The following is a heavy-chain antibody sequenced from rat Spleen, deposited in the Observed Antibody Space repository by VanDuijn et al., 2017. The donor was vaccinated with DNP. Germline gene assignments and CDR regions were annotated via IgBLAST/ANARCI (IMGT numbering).Heavy chain of an antibody. V-gene: IGHV1-43*01. J-gene: IGHJ2*01. CDR3: ARRRLPYWYFDF. CDR1: GYTFTTYY. CDR2: INTGSGGT. Sequence: QVQLRQSGAEPAKPGSSVKISCKASGYTFTTYYMTWIKQTTGQGLEYLGYINTGSGGTNFNEKFKGKAKLTADISSSTAFMQLSSLTPDDSAVYYCARRRLPYWYFDFWGQGVMVTVSS. D-gene: IGHD1-8*01.